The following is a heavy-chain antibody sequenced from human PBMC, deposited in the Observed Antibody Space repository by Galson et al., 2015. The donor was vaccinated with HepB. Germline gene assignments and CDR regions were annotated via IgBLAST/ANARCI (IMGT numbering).Heavy chain of an antibody. D-gene: IGHD5-24*01. J-gene: IGHJ6*02. V-gene: IGHV3-21*01. CDR2: ISSSSTYI. CDR3: TRDPDRDGYNWGYYYDYGMDV. Sequence: LSCAASGFTFSSYTMNWVRQAPGKGLEWVSSISSSSTYIYYADSVKGRFTISRDNAKNSLYLQMNSLRAEDTAVYYCTRDPDRDGYNWGYYYDYGMDVWGQGTTVTVSS. CDR1: GFTFSSYT.